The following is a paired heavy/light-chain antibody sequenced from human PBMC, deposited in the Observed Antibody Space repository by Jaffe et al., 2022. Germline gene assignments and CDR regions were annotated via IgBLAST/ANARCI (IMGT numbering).Heavy chain of an antibody. CDR1: GGSISSSNW. D-gene: IGHD3-10*01. Sequence: QVQLQESGPGLVKPSGTLSLTCAVSGGSISSSNWWSWIRQPPGKGLEWIGEIYHSGSTNYNPSLKSRVTISVDKSKNQFSLKLSSVTAADTAVYYCARNPSYGSGSYYIFPDPWGQGTLVTVSS. V-gene: IGHV4-4*02. J-gene: IGHJ5*02. CDR3: ARNPSYGSGSYYIFPDP. CDR2: IYHSGST.
Light chain of an antibody. CDR3: QQRSNWPPVYT. CDR2: DAS. V-gene: IGKV3-11*01. Sequence: EIVLTQSPATLSLSPGERATLSCRASQSVSSYLAWYQQKPGQAPRLLIYDASNRATGIPARFSGSGSGTDFTLTISSLEPEDFAVYYCQQRSNWPPVYTFGQGTKLEIK. CDR1: QSVSSY. J-gene: IGKJ2*01.